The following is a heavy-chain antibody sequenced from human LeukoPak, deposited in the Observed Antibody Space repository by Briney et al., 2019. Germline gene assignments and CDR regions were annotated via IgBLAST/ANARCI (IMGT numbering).Heavy chain of an antibody. CDR2: FDPEDGET. CDR3: ARDRSSGWQTNAFDI. J-gene: IGHJ3*02. CDR1: GYTLTELS. Sequence: EASVKVSCKVSGYTLTELSMHWVRQAPGKGLEWMGGFDPEDGETIYAQKFQGRVTMTEDTSTDTAYMELSSLRSEDTAVYYCARDRSSGWQTNAFDIWGQGTMVIVSS. D-gene: IGHD6-19*01. V-gene: IGHV1-24*01.